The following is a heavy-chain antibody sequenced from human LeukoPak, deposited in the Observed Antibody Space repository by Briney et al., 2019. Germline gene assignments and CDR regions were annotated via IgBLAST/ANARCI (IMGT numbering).Heavy chain of an antibody. Sequence: PGGSLRLSCAASGFTLSSYGMHWVRQAPGKGLEWVAVISYDGSNKYYAASVQGRFTISRDNSKNTLYLQMNSLRAEDTAVYYCASSLPRYSSSWYLFNYWGQGTLVTVSS. CDR3: ASSLPRYSSSWYLFNY. CDR2: ISYDGSNK. CDR1: GFTLSSYG. V-gene: IGHV3-30*03. J-gene: IGHJ4*02. D-gene: IGHD6-13*01.